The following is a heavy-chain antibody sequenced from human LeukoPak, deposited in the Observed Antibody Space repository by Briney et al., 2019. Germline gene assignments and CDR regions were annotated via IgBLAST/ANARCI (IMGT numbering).Heavy chain of an antibody. Sequence: SETLSLTCAVYGGSFSGYYWSWIRQPPGKGLEWIGEINHSGSTNYNPSLKSRVTISVDTSKNQFSLKLSSVTAADTAVYYCARRIHYYDRSGYYYGGAIRFDYWGQGTLVTVSS. J-gene: IGHJ4*02. CDR1: GGSFSGYY. CDR2: INHSGST. V-gene: IGHV4-34*01. D-gene: IGHD3-22*01. CDR3: ARRIHYYDRSGYYYGGAIRFDY.